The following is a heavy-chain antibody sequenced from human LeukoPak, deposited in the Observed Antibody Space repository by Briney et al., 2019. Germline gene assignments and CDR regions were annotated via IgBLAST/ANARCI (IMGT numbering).Heavy chain of an antibody. CDR1: GGSIRSYY. J-gene: IGHJ4*02. Sequence: PSETLALTCTVSGGSIRSYYWSWIRQPPGKGLEWIAYISDIGSINYTPSLKSRVTISLETSKNQFSLKLSSVPAADTAVYYCAGHHPRNTVDFWGQGTLVTVSS. CDR3: AGHHPRNTVDF. V-gene: IGHV4-59*08. CDR2: ISDIGSI. D-gene: IGHD2/OR15-2a*01.